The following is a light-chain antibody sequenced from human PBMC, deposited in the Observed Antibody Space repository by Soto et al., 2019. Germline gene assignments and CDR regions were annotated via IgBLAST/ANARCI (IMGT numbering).Light chain of an antibody. CDR3: QAWDDSLNAYV. CDR1: SSNIWTVY. J-gene: IGLJ1*01. V-gene: IGLV1-47*02. CDR2: LDT. Sequence: QSVLTQLPSAASTPGHRVTLPCSACSSNIWTVYVYWYHHLPERPPILRSYLDTQPPSGDSLCFSGSRSSTSVSLVICVLRSEGEGIYYCQAWDDSLNAYVFGTGTKVTVL.